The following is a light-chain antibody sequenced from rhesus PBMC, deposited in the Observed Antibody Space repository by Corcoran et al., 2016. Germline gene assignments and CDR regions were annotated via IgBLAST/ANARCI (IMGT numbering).Light chain of an antibody. Sequence: DIQMTQSPSSLSASAGDIVTITCQASQGISKYVAWYQQKPGKAPELLIYDASTLQSGVPSRFSGSGSGTEFTLLINSLQPEDFATYSYHKYNSGPQPFSQGTKVEIK. V-gene: IGKV1-33*02. J-gene: IGKJ1*01. CDR1: QGISKY. CDR2: DAS. CDR3: HKYNSGPQP.